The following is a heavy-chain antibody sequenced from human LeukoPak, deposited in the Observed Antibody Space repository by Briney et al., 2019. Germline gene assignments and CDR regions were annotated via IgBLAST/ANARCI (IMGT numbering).Heavy chain of an antibody. CDR3: AREYRLLSLFPYGFDY. CDR1: GGSISSGSYY. J-gene: IGHJ4*02. V-gene: IGHV4-61*02. D-gene: IGHD2-2*01. Sequence: PSQTLSLTCTVSGGSISSGSYYWSWLRQPAGKGLEWLGRIYTSGCTNYNNSLKSRVTISVDTSKTHFSLKLSSVTAADTAVYYWAREYRLLSLFPYGFDYWGQGTLVTVSS. CDR2: IYTSGCT.